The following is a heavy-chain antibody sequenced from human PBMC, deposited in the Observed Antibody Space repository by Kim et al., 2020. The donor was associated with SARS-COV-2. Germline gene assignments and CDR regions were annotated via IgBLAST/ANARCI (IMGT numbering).Heavy chain of an antibody. Sequence: GGSLRLSCAASGFTFSSYGMHWVRQAPGKGLEWVAVIWYDGSNKYYADSVKGRFTISRDNSKNTLYLQMNSLRAEDTAVYYCAREGIVATINYYGMDVWGQGTTVTVSS. CDR2: IWYDGSNK. D-gene: IGHD5-12*01. CDR3: AREGIVATINYYGMDV. V-gene: IGHV3-33*01. CDR1: GFTFSSYG. J-gene: IGHJ6*02.